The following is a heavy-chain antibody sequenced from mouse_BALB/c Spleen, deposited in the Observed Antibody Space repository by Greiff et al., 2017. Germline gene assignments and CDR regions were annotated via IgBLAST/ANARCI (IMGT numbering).Heavy chain of an antibody. V-gene: IGHV2-9*02. CDR1: GFSLTSYG. D-gene: IGHD2-4*01. Sequence: VKLMESGPGLVAPSQSLSITCTVSGFSLTSYGVHWVRQPPGKGLEWLGVIWAGGSTNYNSALMSRLSISKDNSKSQVFLKMNSLQTDDTAMYYCARDGGLRGLAYWGQGTLVTVSA. J-gene: IGHJ3*01. CDR2: IWAGGST. CDR3: ARDGGLRGLAY.